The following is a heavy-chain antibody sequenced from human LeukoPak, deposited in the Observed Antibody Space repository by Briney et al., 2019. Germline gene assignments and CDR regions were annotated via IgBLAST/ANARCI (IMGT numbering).Heavy chain of an antibody. CDR2: MNPNSGNT. CDR3: ARGSCSGGSCYSVGEMDV. CDR1: GYTFTSHD. D-gene: IGHD2-15*01. Sequence: ASVKVSCKASGYTFTSHDISWVRQATGQGLEWMGWMNPNSGNTGYAQKFQGRVTMTRNTSISTAYMELSSLRSEDTAVYYCARGSCSGGSCYSVGEMDVWGQGTTVTVSS. J-gene: IGHJ6*02. V-gene: IGHV1-8*01.